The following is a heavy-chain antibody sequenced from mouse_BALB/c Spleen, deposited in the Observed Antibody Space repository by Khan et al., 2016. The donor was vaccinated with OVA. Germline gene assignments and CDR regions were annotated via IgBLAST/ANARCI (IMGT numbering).Heavy chain of an antibody. CDR2: INPSTGYT. CDR1: GYTFTSYW. D-gene: IGHD6-1*01. CDR3: AASILFYYSMDY. Sequence: QVQLKESGAELAKPGASVKMSCKASGYTFTSYWMHWVKQRPGQGLEWIGYINPSTGYTEYNQKFKDKATLTTDKSSSTAYMQLSSLTSEDSAGYYCAASILFYYSMDYWGQGTSVTVSS. J-gene: IGHJ4*01. V-gene: IGHV1-7*01.